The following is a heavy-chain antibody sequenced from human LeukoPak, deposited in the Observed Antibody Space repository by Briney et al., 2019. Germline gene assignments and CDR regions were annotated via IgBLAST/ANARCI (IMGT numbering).Heavy chain of an antibody. J-gene: IGHJ6*02. Sequence: GASVKVSCKASGYTFTSYYMHWVRQAPGQGLEWMGIINPSGGSTSYAQKFQGRVTMTRDTSTSTVYMELSSLRPEDTAVYYCAGVYGYYYYGMDVWGQGTTVTVSS. V-gene: IGHV1-46*01. CDR2: INPSGGST. CDR3: AGVYGYYYYGMDV. D-gene: IGHD4-17*01. CDR1: GYTFTSYY.